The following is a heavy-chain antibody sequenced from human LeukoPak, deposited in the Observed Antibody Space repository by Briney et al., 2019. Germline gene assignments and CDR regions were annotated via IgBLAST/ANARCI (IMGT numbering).Heavy chain of an antibody. J-gene: IGHJ4*02. CDR3: ATWILSTTTRGDLFDY. D-gene: IGHD2/OR15-2a*01. Sequence: GGSLRLSCAASGFSFEHYVMFWVRQAPGKGLEWVSSISSGSTYLYYAESMKGRSTISRDNARNSLYLQMNSLRPEDTALYYCATWILSTTTRGDLFDYWGQGTLVTVSS. V-gene: IGHV3-21*01. CDR1: GFSFEHYV. CDR2: ISSGSTYL.